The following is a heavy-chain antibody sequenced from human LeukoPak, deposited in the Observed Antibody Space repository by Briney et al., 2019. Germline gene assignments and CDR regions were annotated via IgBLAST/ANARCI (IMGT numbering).Heavy chain of an antibody. CDR2: ISYDGSNK. Sequence: GRSLRLSCAASGFTFRSYAMHWVRQAPGKGLEWVALISYDGSNKYYADSVEGRFTISRDNSKNTLFLQMNSLRADDTAVYYCARPFLAGGYYMDIWGKGTTVSVSS. J-gene: IGHJ6*03. D-gene: IGHD2/OR15-2a*01. V-gene: IGHV3-30*04. CDR3: ARPFLAGGYYMDI. CDR1: GFTFRSYA.